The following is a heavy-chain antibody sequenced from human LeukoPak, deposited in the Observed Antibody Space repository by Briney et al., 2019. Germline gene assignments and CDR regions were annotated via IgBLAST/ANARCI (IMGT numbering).Heavy chain of an antibody. J-gene: IGHJ6*03. CDR1: GFTFGNSA. Sequence: GGSLRLSCEVSGFTFGNSAMSWVRQAPGKGLEWTSGISASGHYTYTADSLKGRFTISRDNSKNTLYLQMNSLRAEDTALYYCAKDGSWGDYYFYFYIDVWGKGTTVTVSS. V-gene: IGHV3-23*01. CDR3: AKDGSWGDYYFYFYIDV. CDR2: ISASGHYT. D-gene: IGHD3-16*01.